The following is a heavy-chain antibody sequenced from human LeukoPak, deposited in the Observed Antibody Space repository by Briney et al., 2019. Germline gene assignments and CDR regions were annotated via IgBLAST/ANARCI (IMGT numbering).Heavy chain of an antibody. J-gene: IGHJ3*02. CDR2: IYHGDSDT. CDR3: ARSGGNYYSI. D-gene: IGHD1-26*01. Sequence: AGESLKLSCKGSGYRLTSYWIGWVRQMPGKGLEWMGNIYHGDSDTIYSPSFQGQVTISADKSTSTANLQWSSLKASDTAMYYCARSGGNYYSIWGQGTMVTVS. V-gene: IGHV5-51*01. CDR1: GYRLTSYW.